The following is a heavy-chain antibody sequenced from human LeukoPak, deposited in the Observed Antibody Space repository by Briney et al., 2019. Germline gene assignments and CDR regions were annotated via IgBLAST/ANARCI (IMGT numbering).Heavy chain of an antibody. CDR1: GGSISSGDYY. D-gene: IGHD3-3*02. Sequence: PSETLSLTCTVSGGSISSGDYYWSWIRQPPGKGLEWIGEINHSGSTNYNPSLKSRVTISVDTSKNQFSLKLSSVTAADTAVYYCGGLAPHHWGQGTLVTVSS. CDR3: GGLAPHH. CDR2: INHSGST. V-gene: IGHV4-39*07. J-gene: IGHJ5*02.